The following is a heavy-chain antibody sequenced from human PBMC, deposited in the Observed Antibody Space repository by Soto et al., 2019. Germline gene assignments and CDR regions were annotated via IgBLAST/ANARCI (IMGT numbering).Heavy chain of an antibody. V-gene: IGHV3-30*18. CDR1: GFTFSNYG. CDR3: AKDRSSGNYLDYFDY. Sequence: QVQLVESGGGVVQPGRSLRLSCAASGFTFSNYGIHWVRQAPGKGLEWVAVISYDGSNPDYADSVKGRFTISRDNSKNTLYLQMNSLRAEDTAVYYCAKDRSSGNYLDYFDYWGQGTLVTVSS. CDR2: ISYDGSNP. D-gene: IGHD1-26*01. J-gene: IGHJ4*02.